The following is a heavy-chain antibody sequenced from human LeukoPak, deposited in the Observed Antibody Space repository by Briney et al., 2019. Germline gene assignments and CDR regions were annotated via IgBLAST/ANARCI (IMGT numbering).Heavy chain of an antibody. V-gene: IGHV3-7*01. Sequence: GESLRLSCVASGFIFSISWVTWVRQAPGKGLEWVANIDKHGSGKYYMDSVKGRFAISRDYASNSVFLQMSSLRAEDTSVYYCARDAGWGYYDLWGQGTPVTVSS. D-gene: IGHD1-26*01. CDR1: GFIFSISW. CDR2: IDKHGSGK. J-gene: IGHJ4*02. CDR3: ARDAGWGYYDL.